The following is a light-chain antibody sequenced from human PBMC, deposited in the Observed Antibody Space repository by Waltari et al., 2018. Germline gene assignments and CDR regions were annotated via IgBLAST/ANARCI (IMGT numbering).Light chain of an antibody. V-gene: IGKV3-20*01. J-gene: IGKJ2*01. CDR3: QQYGSSPRT. CDR2: GAS. Sequence: EIVLTQSPGTLSLSPGERATISCRASQSVSRRYLAWYQQKPGHSPRPLIYGASRRATGIPDRFSGSGSGTDFTLTISRLEPEDFAVYYCQQYGSSPRTFGQGTKLEIK. CDR1: QSVSRRY.